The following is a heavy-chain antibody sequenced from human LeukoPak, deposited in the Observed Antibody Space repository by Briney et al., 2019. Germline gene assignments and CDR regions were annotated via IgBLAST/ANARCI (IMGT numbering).Heavy chain of an antibody. CDR2: IDAGNGDT. J-gene: IGHJ4*02. Sequence: GASVKVSCKASGYTFTSYAMHWVRQAPGQRLEWMGWIDAGNGDTRYSQKFQGRVTITRDTSASTAYIGLRSLRSEDTAMYYCARGSTSDWPLDHWGQETLVTISS. CDR1: GYTFTSYA. D-gene: IGHD2-2*01. V-gene: IGHV1-3*01. CDR3: ARGSTSDWPLDH.